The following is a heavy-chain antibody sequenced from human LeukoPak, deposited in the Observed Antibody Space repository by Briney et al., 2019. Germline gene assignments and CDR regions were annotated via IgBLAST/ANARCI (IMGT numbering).Heavy chain of an antibody. V-gene: IGHV3-23*01. CDR2: IGGSGHST. CDR3: VKRSDYGGNWNHFDH. CDR1: RFTPSSYG. J-gene: IGHJ4*02. Sequence: PGGSLRLSCAASRFTPSSYGTSWVRQAPGKGLEWVSAIGGSGHSTYYADSAKGRFTISRDNSKDTLYLQMNSLRAEGTAVYYCVKRSDYGGNWNHFDHWGQGTLVTVSS. D-gene: IGHD4-23*01.